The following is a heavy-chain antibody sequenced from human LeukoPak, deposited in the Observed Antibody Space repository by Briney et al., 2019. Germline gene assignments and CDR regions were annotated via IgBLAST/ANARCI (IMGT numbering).Heavy chain of an antibody. CDR2: INPNSGDT. CDR3: ARGGPGRSFDY. CDR1: GYTFTGYY. Sequence: ASVKVSCKASGYTFTGYYMHWVRQAPGQGLEWMGWINPNSGDTDYAQKFQGWVTMARDTSISTAYMELSRLKSADTAVYYCARGGPGRSFDYWGQGTLVTVSS. J-gene: IGHJ4*02. V-gene: IGHV1-2*04.